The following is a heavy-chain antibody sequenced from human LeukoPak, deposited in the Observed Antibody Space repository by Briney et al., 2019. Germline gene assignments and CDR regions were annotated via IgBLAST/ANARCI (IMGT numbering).Heavy chain of an antibody. Sequence: GGSLRLSCAASGFTFSSYGMHWVRQAPGKGLEWVAVISYDGSNKYYADSVKGRFTISRDNSKNTLYLQMNSLRAEDTAVYYCAKDTSRSGSGWIDYWGQGTLVTVSS. D-gene: IGHD6-19*01. V-gene: IGHV3-30*18. CDR1: GFTFSSYG. CDR2: ISYDGSNK. CDR3: AKDTSRSGSGWIDY. J-gene: IGHJ4*02.